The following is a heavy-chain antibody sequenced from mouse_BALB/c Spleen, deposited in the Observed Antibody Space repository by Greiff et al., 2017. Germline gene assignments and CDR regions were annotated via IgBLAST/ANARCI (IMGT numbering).Heavy chain of an antibody. CDR2: IYYSGTI. J-gene: IGHJ4*01. CDR1: GISITTGNYR. Sequence: EVQLQESGPGLVKPSQTVSLTCTVTGISITTGNYRWSWLRQFPGNKLEWIGYIYYSGTITYNPSLTSRTTITSDTSKNQFFLEMNSLTAEDTSTYYCAREREAMDYWGQGTSVTVSA. V-gene: IGHV3-5*02. CDR3: AREREAMDY.